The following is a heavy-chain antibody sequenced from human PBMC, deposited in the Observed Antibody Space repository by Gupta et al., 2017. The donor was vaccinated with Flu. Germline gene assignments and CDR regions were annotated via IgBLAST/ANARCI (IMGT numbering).Heavy chain of an antibody. CDR1: GFRFSSYA. CDR2: NSGSGGSI. J-gene: IGHJ6*02. V-gene: IGHV3-23*01. Sequence: EVQLLESGGGLVQPGGSLRLSCAAPGFRFSSYAMSWVRQAPGQGLEWVAGNSGSGGSIAYAESVKGRFTISRDNSKNTLYLQMNSLRAADTATYYCAKDMGYTKGALDVWGQGTTVIVSS. D-gene: IGHD5-18*01. CDR3: AKDMGYTKGALDV.